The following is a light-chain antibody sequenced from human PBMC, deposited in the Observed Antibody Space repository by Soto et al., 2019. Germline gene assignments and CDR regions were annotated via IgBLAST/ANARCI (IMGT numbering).Light chain of an antibody. V-gene: IGKV1-33*01. Sequence: DIQMTQSPSSLSASVGDRVTITCQASQAISSFLNWYQQKPGKAPMLLIYDASNLETGVPSRFSGSGSGTDYTFTISSLQPEDVATYFCQQYDNLPITFGQGTRLEIK. CDR1: QAISSF. CDR2: DAS. J-gene: IGKJ5*01. CDR3: QQYDNLPIT.